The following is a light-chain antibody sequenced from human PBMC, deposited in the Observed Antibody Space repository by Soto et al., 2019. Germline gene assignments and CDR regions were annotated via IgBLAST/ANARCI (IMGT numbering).Light chain of an antibody. V-gene: IGKV1-8*01. J-gene: IGKJ1*01. Sequence: AIRMTQSPSSISAFTGDRVTITCRTSRPISTYLAWYQQKPGKTPTLLMYAASTLQSGVPSRFSGSGSGTDFTLTISCLQSEDFATYYCQQYYTYPLAFGQ. CDR3: QQYYTYPLA. CDR2: AAS. CDR1: RPISTY.